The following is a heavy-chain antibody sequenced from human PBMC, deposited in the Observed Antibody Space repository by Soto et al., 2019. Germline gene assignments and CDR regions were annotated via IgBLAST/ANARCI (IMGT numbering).Heavy chain of an antibody. CDR2: IYYSGST. J-gene: IGHJ6*02. Sequence: SETLSLTCTVSGGSISSYYWSWIRQPPGKGLEWIGYIYYSGSTNYNPSLKSRVTISVDTSKNQFSLKLSSVTAADTAVYYCASSDYDILTGARYYYYGMDVWGQGTTVTVSS. CDR1: GGSISSYY. D-gene: IGHD3-9*01. CDR3: ASSDYDILTGARYYYYGMDV. V-gene: IGHV4-59*01.